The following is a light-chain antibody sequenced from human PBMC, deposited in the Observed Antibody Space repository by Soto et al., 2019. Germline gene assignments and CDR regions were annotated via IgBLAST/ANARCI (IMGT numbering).Light chain of an antibody. CDR3: QQYGSSPRT. V-gene: IGKV3-20*01. J-gene: IGKJ1*01. CDR1: QSVSRNY. CDR2: AAS. Sequence: IVLTQSPGTLSLSPGERATLSCRASQSVSRNYLAWYQQKPGQAPRLLIYAASNKITGIPDRFSASGSGTEFTLTISRLEPEDFAVYHCQQYGSSPRTFGQGTKVEIK.